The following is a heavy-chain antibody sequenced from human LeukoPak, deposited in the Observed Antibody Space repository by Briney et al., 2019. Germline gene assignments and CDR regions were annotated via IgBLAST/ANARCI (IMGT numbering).Heavy chain of an antibody. CDR3: AKEAIAAAGSY. CDR2: ISGSGGST. CDR1: GFTFSSYA. D-gene: IGHD6-13*01. Sequence: GGAVRLSCAASGFTFSSYAMSWVRQAPGKGVEGVSAISGSGGSTYYADSVKGRFTISRDNSKNTLYLQMNSLRAEDTAVYYCAKEAIAAAGSYWGQGTLVTVSS. J-gene: IGHJ4*02. V-gene: IGHV3-23*01.